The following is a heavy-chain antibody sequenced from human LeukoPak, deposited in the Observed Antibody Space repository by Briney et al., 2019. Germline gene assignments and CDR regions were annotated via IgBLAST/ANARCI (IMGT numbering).Heavy chain of an antibody. CDR2: IYPADSDI. CDR1: GYSITNYW. D-gene: IGHD2-15*01. Sequence: GESLKISCKGSGYSITNYWIAGVRQMPGKGLEWMGIIYPADSDIRYSPSFQGQVTISADKSISTAYLQWSSLKASDTAMYYCARQEYCSGGSCYTWFDPWGQGTLVTVSS. V-gene: IGHV5-51*01. J-gene: IGHJ5*02. CDR3: ARQEYCSGGSCYTWFDP.